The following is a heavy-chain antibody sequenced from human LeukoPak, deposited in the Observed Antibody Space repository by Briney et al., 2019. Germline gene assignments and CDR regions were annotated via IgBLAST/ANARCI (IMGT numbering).Heavy chain of an antibody. D-gene: IGHD6-13*01. CDR3: ARGPHTSSWYKHAFDI. CDR1: GGSFNNFA. Sequence: SVKVSCKASGGSFNNFAICWVRPAFGQGLEWMGGIFPVFGTSNYAQKFQGRVTITADEYTRTAHMELSSLRSDDAAVYYCARGPHTSSWYKHAFDIWGQGTMVTVSS. J-gene: IGHJ3*02. CDR2: IFPVFGTS. V-gene: IGHV1-69*01.